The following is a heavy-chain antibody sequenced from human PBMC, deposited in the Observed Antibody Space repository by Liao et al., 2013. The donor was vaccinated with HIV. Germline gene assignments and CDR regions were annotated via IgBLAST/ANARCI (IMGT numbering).Heavy chain of an antibody. CDR3: ARDRGTSWPSDAFDI. V-gene: IGHV4-61*02. Sequence: QVQLHESGPGLVKPSQTLSLTCTVSGDSVNSGNYYWSWIRQPAGKGLEWIGRIYRSGSTNYNPSLKSRVTVSLDTSKKQFSLKVSSVTAADTALYYCARDRGTSWPSDAFDIWGQGTMVTVSS. CDR2: IYRSGST. J-gene: IGHJ3*02. D-gene: IGHD6-13*01. CDR1: GDSVNSGNYY.